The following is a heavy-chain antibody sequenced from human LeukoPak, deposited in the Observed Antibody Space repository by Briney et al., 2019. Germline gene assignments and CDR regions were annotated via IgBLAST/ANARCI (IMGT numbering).Heavy chain of an antibody. CDR3: AREAQYSSSWNDY. V-gene: IGHV4-34*01. CDR2: INHSGST. D-gene: IGHD6-13*01. J-gene: IGHJ4*02. CDR1: GGSFSGYY. Sequence: SETLSLTCAVYGGSFSGYYWSWIRQPPGKGLEWIGEINHSGSTYYNPSLKSRVTISVDTSKNQFSLKLSSVTAADTAVYYCAREAQYSSSWNDYWGQGTLVTVSS.